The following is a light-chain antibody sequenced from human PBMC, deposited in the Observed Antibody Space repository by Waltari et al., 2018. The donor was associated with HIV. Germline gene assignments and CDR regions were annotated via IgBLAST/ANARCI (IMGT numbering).Light chain of an antibody. CDR1: QSVSSNF. J-gene: IGKJ1*01. V-gene: IGKV3-20*01. Sequence: EIVLTQSPGTLSLSPGKRATLSCRASQSVSSNFVAWYQQKPGQAPRLLMYGVSSRATGIPDRFSGSGSGTDFTLTISRLEPEDFAVYYCQQYSSSRTFGQGTKVEIK. CDR3: QQYSSSRT. CDR2: GVS.